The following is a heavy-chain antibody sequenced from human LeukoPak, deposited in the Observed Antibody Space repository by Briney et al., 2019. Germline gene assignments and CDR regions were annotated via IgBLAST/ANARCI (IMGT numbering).Heavy chain of an antibody. J-gene: IGHJ5*01. CDR3: AKDPLGYCTSASCRYLDS. V-gene: IGHV3-30*02. CDR2: IWYDGSKT. D-gene: IGHD2-2*01. CDR1: GFTFSSYG. Sequence: GGSLRLSCAASGFTFSSYGMHWVRQAPGKGLEWMAFIWYDGSKTSHADSVKGRFTISRDNSKNTLYLQMNSLRAEDTAVFYCAKDPLGYCTSASCRYLDSWGQGTLVTVSS.